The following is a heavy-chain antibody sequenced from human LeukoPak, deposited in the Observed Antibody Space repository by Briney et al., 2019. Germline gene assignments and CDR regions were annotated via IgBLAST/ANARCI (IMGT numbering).Heavy chain of an antibody. CDR3: ARGYLIGHYGGPYYFDY. CDR1: GFTVSSNY. CDR2: IYSGGST. J-gene: IGHJ4*02. Sequence: PGGSLRLSCAASGFTVSSNYMSWVRQAPGKGLEWVSVIYSGGSTYYADSVTGRFTISRDNSKNTLYLQMNSLRAEDTAVYYCARGYLIGHYGGPYYFDYWGQGTLVTVSS. V-gene: IGHV3-53*01. D-gene: IGHD4-23*01.